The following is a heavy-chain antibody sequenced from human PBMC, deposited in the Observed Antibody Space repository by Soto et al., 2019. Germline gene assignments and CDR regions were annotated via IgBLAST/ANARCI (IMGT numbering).Heavy chain of an antibody. CDR2: IYHSGTT. J-gene: IGHJ4*02. Sequence: SETLSLTCAVYGGSISSTNWWTWVRQSPGRGLEWIGEIYHSGTTNYSPSLKSRVNIAVDMSTNHLSLTLISVTAADTAVYYCAFPATADFDYWGKGILVTVSS. V-gene: IGHV4-4*02. CDR3: AFPATADFDY. D-gene: IGHD6-13*01. CDR1: GGSISSTNW.